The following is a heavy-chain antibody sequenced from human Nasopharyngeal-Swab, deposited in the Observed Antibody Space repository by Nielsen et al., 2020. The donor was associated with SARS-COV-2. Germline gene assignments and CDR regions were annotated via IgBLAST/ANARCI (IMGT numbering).Heavy chain of an antibody. CDR2: ISWNSGSI. J-gene: IGHJ3*01. CDR1: GFTFDDYA. Sequence: GGSLRLSCAASGFTFDDYAMHWVRQAPGKGLEWVSGISWNSGSIGYADSVKGRFTISRDNAKNSLYLQMNSLRAEDTAVYYCAGAYGSGSYFAFDLWAKGQWSPSPQ. V-gene: IGHV3-9*01. CDR3: AGAYGSGSYFAFDL. D-gene: IGHD3-10*01.